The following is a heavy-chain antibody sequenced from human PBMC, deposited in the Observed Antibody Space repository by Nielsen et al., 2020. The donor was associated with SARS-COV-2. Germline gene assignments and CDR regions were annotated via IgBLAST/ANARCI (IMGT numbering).Heavy chain of an antibody. D-gene: IGHD6-13*01. Sequence: GGSLRLSCAASGFTFSSYGMHWVRQAPGKGLEWVAVISYDGSNKYYADSVKGRFTISRDNSKNTLYLQMNSLRAEDTAVYYCAKGGAWQQLVRGYFDYWGQGTLVTVSS. V-gene: IGHV3-30*18. J-gene: IGHJ4*02. CDR1: GFTFSSYG. CDR2: ISYDGSNK. CDR3: AKGGAWQQLVRGYFDY.